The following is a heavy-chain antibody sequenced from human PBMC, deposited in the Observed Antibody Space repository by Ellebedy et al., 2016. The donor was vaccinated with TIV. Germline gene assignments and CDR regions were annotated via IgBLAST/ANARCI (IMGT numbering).Heavy chain of an antibody. D-gene: IGHD4-23*01. J-gene: IGHJ4*02. CDR2: IYPGDSDT. V-gene: IGHV5-51*01. Sequence: GESLKISCKGSGYSFTSYWIGWVRQMPGKGLEWMGIIYPGDSDTRYSPSFQGQVTISADKSISTAYLQWSSLKASDTAMYYCARRSSGGNSESGVDYWGQGTLVTVSS. CDR3: ARRSSGGNSESGVDY. CDR1: GYSFTSYW.